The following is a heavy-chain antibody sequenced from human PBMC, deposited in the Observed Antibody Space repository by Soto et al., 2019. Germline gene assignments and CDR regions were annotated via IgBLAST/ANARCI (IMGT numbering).Heavy chain of an antibody. J-gene: IGHJ4*02. CDR1: GFTFSSYS. D-gene: IGHD5-18*01. Sequence: GGSLRLSCAASGFTFSSYSMNWVRQAPGKGLEWVSSISSSSSYIYYADSVKGRFTISRDNAKNSLCLQMNSLRAEDTAVYYCARDQPGYSYGYGLGYWGQGTLVTVSS. CDR3: ARDQPGYSYGYGLGY. V-gene: IGHV3-21*01. CDR2: ISSSSSYI.